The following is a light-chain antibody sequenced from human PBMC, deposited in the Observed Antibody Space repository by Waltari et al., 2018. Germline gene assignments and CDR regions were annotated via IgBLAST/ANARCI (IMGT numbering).Light chain of an antibody. Sequence: DIQMTQSPSTLSPSVGDTVTITCRASQSISDYLAWYQQKPGKAPKLLIYDASTLKYGVPSRFSGSVSGTEFTLTISSLQPDDFATYYCQHYSGFSSRTFGQGTKVDIK. CDR1: QSISDY. CDR2: DAS. CDR3: QHYSGFSSRT. V-gene: IGKV1-5*01. J-gene: IGKJ1*01.